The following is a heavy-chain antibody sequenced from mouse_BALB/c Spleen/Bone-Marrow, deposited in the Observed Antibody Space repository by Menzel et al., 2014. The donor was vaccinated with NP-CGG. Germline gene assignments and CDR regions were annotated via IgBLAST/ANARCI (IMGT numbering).Heavy chain of an antibody. Sequence: DLVKPGASVKLSCKASGYSFASYWINWLKQRPGQGLEWIGRLAPGSGSTYYNEMFKGKATLTADTSSSTAYIQLSSLPSEDSAVYFCARYDYAIDYWGQGTSVTVSS. D-gene: IGHD2-3*01. V-gene: IGHV1S41*01. CDR3: ARYDYAIDY. CDR2: LAPGSGST. J-gene: IGHJ4*01. CDR1: GYSFASYW.